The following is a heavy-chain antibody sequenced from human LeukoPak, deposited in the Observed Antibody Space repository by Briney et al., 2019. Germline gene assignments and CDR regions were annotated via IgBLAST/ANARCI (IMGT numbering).Heavy chain of an antibody. Sequence: PGGSLRLSCAASGFTFSSYSMNWVRQAPGKGLEWVSSISSSSSYIYYADSVKGRLTISRDNAKNSLYLQMNSLRAEDTAVYYCARALVAANFDYWGQGTLVTVSS. CDR2: ISSSSSYI. V-gene: IGHV3-21*01. CDR1: GFTFSSYS. J-gene: IGHJ4*02. D-gene: IGHD2-15*01. CDR3: ARALVAANFDY.